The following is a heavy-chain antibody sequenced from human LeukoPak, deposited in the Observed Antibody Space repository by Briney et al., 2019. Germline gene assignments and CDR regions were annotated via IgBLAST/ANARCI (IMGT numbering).Heavy chain of an antibody. CDR3: AKDWEIPAFDT. CDR2: IYSGGST. J-gene: IGHJ3*02. V-gene: IGHV3-66*01. D-gene: IGHD1-26*01. CDR1: GFTVSSNY. Sequence: PGGSLRLSCAASGFTVSSNYMSWVRQAPGKGLEWVSVIYSGGSTYYADSVKGRFTISRDNSKNTLYLQMNSLRAEDTAVYYCAKDWEIPAFDTWGQGTMVTVSS.